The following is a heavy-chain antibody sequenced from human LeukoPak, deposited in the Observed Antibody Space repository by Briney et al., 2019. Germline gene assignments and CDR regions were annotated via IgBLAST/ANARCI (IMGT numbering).Heavy chain of an antibody. Sequence: SETLSLTCTVSGGSISSYYWSWIRQPAGKGLEWIGRIYTSGSTNYNPSLKSRVTISVDTSKNQFSLKLSSVTAADTAVYYCARATYYYDSSGYSFDYWGQGTLVTVSS. J-gene: IGHJ4*02. D-gene: IGHD3-22*01. CDR2: IYTSGST. CDR3: ARATYYYDSSGYSFDY. CDR1: GGSISSYY. V-gene: IGHV4-4*07.